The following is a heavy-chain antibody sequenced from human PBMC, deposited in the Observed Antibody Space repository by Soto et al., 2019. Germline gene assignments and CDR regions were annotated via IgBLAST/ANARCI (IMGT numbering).Heavy chain of an antibody. CDR1: GFTFSSYN. CDR3: AWHCITGACLKK. D-gene: IGHD2-8*01. J-gene: IGHJ4*02. CDR2: ISSSSTTI. V-gene: IGHV3-48*01. Sequence: EVQLVESGGGLIQPGGSLRLSCAASGFTFSSYNMNWARQAPGQGLEWISYISSSSTTIYYADSVKGRFTISRDNAKNSLYLQMNSLRTEDTAVYYGAWHCITGACLKKWGQGTLVTVSS.